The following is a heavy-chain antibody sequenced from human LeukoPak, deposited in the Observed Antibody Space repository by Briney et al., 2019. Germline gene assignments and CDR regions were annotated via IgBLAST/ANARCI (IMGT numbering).Heavy chain of an antibody. V-gene: IGHV3-30*18. CDR3: AKLRGVAAAGTGYFDP. CDR1: GFTFSNYG. J-gene: IGHJ5*01. CDR2: ISYDGSNK. D-gene: IGHD6-13*01. Sequence: GGSLRLSCAASGFTFSNYGMHWVRQAPGKGLEGVAVISYDGSNKYYADSVNRPFTISRDNSKNTLYLQMNSLRGEDTAVYYCAKLRGVAAAGTGYFDPWGQGTLVTVSS.